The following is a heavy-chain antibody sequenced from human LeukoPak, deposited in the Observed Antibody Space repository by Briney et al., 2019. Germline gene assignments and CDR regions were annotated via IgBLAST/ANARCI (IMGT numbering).Heavy chain of an antibody. J-gene: IGHJ4*02. Sequence: ASVKVSCKASGYTFTSYGISWVRQAPGQGLEWMGWICAYNGNTNYAQKLQGRVTMTTDTSTSTAYMELRSLRSDDTAVYYCARAPSIAVAGDFDYWGQGTLVTVSS. V-gene: IGHV1-18*01. CDR2: ICAYNGNT. CDR3: ARAPSIAVAGDFDY. CDR1: GYTFTSYG. D-gene: IGHD6-19*01.